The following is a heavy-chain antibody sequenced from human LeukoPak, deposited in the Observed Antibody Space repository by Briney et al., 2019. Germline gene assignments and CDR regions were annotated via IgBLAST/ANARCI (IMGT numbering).Heavy chain of an antibody. CDR2: VRNKANSYTT. V-gene: IGHV3-72*01. D-gene: IGHD1-26*01. CDR1: GFTFSDYY. Sequence: GESLRLSCAASGFTFSDYYMDWVRQAPGKGLEWVGRVRNKANSYTTEYAASVKGRFTISRDDSKNSLYLQMNSLKTEDTAVYFCARAIVQPTRRFDPWGQGTLVTVSS. J-gene: IGHJ5*02. CDR3: ARAIVQPTRRFDP.